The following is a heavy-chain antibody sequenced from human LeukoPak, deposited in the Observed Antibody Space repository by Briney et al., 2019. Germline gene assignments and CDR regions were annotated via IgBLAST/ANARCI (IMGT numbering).Heavy chain of an antibody. D-gene: IGHD2-15*01. CDR3: ARRGWQFDS. CDR1: GIMFKNYW. J-gene: IGHJ4*02. Sequence: GGSLRLSCEASGIMFKNYWMSWVRQVPGKGLEWVANIKEDGSEKNYVDSVEGRFTISRDNARNSLYLQMNSLRAEDTAVYYCARRGWQFDSWGQGTLAAVSS. CDR2: IKEDGSEK. V-gene: IGHV3-7*01.